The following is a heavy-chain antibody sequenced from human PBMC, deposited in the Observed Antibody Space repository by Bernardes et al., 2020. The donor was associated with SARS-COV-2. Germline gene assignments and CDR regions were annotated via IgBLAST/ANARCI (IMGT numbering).Heavy chain of an antibody. J-gene: IGHJ6*02. Sequence: SEPLSLTCTVSGGCISSYYWGWMRQPPGKGLEWIAYMYYSGSTIHNPSLRSRVTISVETSKNQFFLKLSSVTAADTAVYYCARAPKSLNYYGMDVWGQGTTVTVSS. CDR1: GGCISSYY. CDR3: ARAPKSLNYYGMDV. CDR2: MYYSGST. V-gene: IGHV4-59*01.